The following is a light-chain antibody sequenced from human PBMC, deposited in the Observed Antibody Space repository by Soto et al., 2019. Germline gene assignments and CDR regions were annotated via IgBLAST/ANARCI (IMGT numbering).Light chain of an antibody. V-gene: IGKV1-39*01. CDR1: QNIDNF. CDR2: DAS. CDR3: HQSHRTPRT. J-gene: IGKJ1*01. Sequence: DIQMTQSPSPLSASVGDRVTITCRASQNIDNFLNWYQQRPGKAPKLLIYDASNLYSGVPSRFSGSGSGTDFTLTIISLQPEDFATYYCHQSHRTPRTFGPGTKVDIK.